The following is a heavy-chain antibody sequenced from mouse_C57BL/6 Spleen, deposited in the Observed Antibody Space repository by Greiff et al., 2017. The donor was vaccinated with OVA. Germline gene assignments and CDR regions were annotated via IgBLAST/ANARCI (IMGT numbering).Heavy chain of an antibody. D-gene: IGHD1-3*01. CDR3: ARRVPSGYFDV. V-gene: IGHV1-54*01. CDR1: GYAFTNYL. CDR2: INPGSGGT. J-gene: IGHJ1*03. Sequence: VQGVESGAELVRPGTSVKVSCKASGYAFTNYLIEWVKQRPGQGLEWIGVINPGSGGTNYNEKFKGKATLTADKSSSTAYMQLSSLTSEDSAVYFCARRVPSGYFDVWGTGTTVTVSS.